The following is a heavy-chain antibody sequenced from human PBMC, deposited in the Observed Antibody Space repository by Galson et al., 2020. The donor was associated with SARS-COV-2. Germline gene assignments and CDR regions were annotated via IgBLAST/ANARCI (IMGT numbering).Heavy chain of an antibody. CDR3: ARDSRDGFGDYGMDV. CDR1: GFTFTNHW. V-gene: IGHV3-74*01. D-gene: IGHD3-10*01. CDR2: INSDGGTS. J-gene: IGHJ6*02. Sequence: GESLKFSCAASGFTFTNHWMHWVRQAPGKGLVWVARINSDGGTSTYADSVKGRFTISRDNARNTLYLQLNSLRVDDTAVYHCARDSRDGFGDYGMDVWGQGTTVTVSS.